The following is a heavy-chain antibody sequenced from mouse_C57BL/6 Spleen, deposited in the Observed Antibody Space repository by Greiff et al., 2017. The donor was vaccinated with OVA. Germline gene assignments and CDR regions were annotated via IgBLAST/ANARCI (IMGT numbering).Heavy chain of an antibody. CDR2: IYPGSGST. CDR1: GYTFTSYW. Sequence: QVQLQQPGAELVKPGASVKMSCKASGYTFTSYWITWVKQRPGQGLEWIGDIYPGSGSTNYNEKFKSKATLTVDTSSSTAYMQLSSLTSEDSAVYYCAREGSLVTTSDYWGQGTTLTVSS. D-gene: IGHD2-2*01. CDR3: AREGSLVTTSDY. J-gene: IGHJ2*01. V-gene: IGHV1-55*01.